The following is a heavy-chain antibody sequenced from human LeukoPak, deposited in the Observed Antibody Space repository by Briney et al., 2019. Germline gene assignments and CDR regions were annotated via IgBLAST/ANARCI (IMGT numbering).Heavy chain of an antibody. J-gene: IGHJ3*02. V-gene: IGHV1-8*01. CDR1: GYTFTSYD. Sequence: ASVKVSCKASGYTFTSYDFNWVRQATGQGLEWMGWMSPNTGNTGYAQKFQGRVTMTRNTSISTAYMELSSLRSEDTAVYYCARGYTAASAYAFDIWGQGTMVTVSS. CDR3: ARGYTAASAYAFDI. D-gene: IGHD5-18*01. CDR2: MSPNTGNT.